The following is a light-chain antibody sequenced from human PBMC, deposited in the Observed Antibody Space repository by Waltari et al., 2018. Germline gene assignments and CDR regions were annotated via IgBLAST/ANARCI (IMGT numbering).Light chain of an antibody. J-gene: IGKJ5*01. CDR2: RAS. V-gene: IGKV3-15*01. CDR1: QNVYTN. Sequence: EIVMTQSPATLSVSPGERATLSCRARQNVYTNLAWYQQSPGQPPRLLIYRASTRASGIPARFSGSGSGTEFTLTISSLQSEDSAVYYCQQYNNWPPITFGRGTRLEIK. CDR3: QQYNNWPPIT.